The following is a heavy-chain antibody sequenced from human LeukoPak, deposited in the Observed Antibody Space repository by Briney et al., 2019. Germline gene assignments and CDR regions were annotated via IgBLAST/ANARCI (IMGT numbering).Heavy chain of an antibody. CDR1: GYRFTDYY. V-gene: IGHV1-2*04. CDR2: INPNSGGT. CDR3: ASGHGEQQLVLGY. D-gene: IGHD3-10*01. Sequence: ASVKVSCKASGYRFTDYYIHWVRQAPGQGLEWMGWINPNSGGTNSAQKFEGWDTMTRDTSISTAYMELSRLTSDATAVYYCASGHGEQQLVLGYWGQGTLVTVSS. J-gene: IGHJ4*02.